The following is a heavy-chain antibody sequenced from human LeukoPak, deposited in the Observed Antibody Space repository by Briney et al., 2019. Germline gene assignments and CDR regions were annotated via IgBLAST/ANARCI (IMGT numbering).Heavy chain of an antibody. Sequence: SGPTLVKPTQTLTLTCTFSGFSLSTSGVGVGWIRQPPGKALEWLALIYWNDDKRYSPSLKSRLTITKDTSENQVVLTMTNMDPVDTATYYCAHSLYDSSGYYNYYYMDVWGKGTTVTVSS. J-gene: IGHJ6*03. CDR3: AHSLYDSSGYYNYYYMDV. V-gene: IGHV2-5*01. CDR2: IYWNDDK. D-gene: IGHD3-22*01. CDR1: GFSLSTSGVG.